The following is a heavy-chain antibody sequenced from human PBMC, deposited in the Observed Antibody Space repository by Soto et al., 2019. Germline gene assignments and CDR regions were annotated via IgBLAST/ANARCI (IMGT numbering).Heavy chain of an antibody. J-gene: IGHJ6*02. CDR2: INWNGGST. D-gene: IGHD3-10*01. V-gene: IGHV3-20*04. CDR1: GFTFDDYG. Sequence: SLRLSCAASGFTFDDYGMSWVRQAPGKGLEWVSGINWNGGSTGYADSVKGRFTISRDNSMNTLYLQMNSLRADDTAIYYCAKDLHWFAMDVWGQGTTVTVSS. CDR3: AKDLHWFAMDV.